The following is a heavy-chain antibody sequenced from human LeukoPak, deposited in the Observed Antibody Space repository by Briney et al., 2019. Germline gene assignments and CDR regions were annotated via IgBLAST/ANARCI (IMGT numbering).Heavy chain of an antibody. CDR3: ARVYNPDFYYHMDV. D-gene: IGHD1-14*01. Sequence: PSETLSLTCTVPGGSISSSSYYWGWIRRPPGKGLEWIGSIYYTGSTYYNPSLRSRVTISLDTSKYQFSLKLTSVSAADTAIYYCARVYNPDFYYHMDVWGKGTTVTVSS. V-gene: IGHV4-39*07. J-gene: IGHJ6*03. CDR1: GGSISSSSYY. CDR2: IYYTGST.